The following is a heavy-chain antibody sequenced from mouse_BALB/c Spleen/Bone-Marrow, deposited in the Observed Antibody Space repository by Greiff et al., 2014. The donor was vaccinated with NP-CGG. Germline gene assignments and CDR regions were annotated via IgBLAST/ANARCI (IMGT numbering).Heavy chain of an antibody. CDR2: ITYSANT. Sequence: EVQVVESGPSLVKPSQTLSLTCSVTGDSITRGYWNWIRKFPGNKLEYMGYITYSANTYYNPSLKSRLSITRDTSKNQYYLQLNSVTTEDTATYYCATGYYFDYWGQGTTLTVS. CDR1: GDSITRGY. J-gene: IGHJ2*01. V-gene: IGHV3-8*02. D-gene: IGHD4-1*01. CDR3: ATGYYFDY.